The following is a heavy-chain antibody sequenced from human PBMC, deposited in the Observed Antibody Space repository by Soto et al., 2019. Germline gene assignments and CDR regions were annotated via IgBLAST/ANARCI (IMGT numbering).Heavy chain of an antibody. J-gene: IGHJ6*02. Sequence: SVKVSCKASGGTFSSYTISWVRQAPGQGLEWMGRIIPILGIANYAQKFQGRVTITADKSTSTAYMELSSLRSEDTAVYYCARVGYCSSTSCYYYYYGMDVWGQGTTVTVSS. CDR2: IIPILGIA. CDR1: GGTFSSYT. V-gene: IGHV1-69*02. CDR3: ARVGYCSSTSCYYYYYGMDV. D-gene: IGHD2-2*01.